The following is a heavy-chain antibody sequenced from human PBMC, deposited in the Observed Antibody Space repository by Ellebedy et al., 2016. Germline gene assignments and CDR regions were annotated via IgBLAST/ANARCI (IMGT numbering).Heavy chain of an antibody. CDR2: IIPIFGTA. CDR3: ARSALDSSGYYDY. D-gene: IGHD3-22*01. V-gene: IGHV1-69*13. CDR1: GGTFSSYA. J-gene: IGHJ4*02. Sequence: SVKVSCXASGGTFSSYAISWVRQAPGQGLEWMGGIIPIFGTANYAQKFQGRVTITADESTSTAYMELSSLRSEDTAVYYCARSALDSSGYYDYWGQGTLVTVSS.